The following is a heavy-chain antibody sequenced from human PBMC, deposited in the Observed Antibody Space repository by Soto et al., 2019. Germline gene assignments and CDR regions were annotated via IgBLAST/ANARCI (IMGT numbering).Heavy chain of an antibody. CDR1: GGSVTSDEDY. V-gene: IGHV4-30-4*01. J-gene: IGHJ4*02. CDR3: ATESGSTYGYFDY. Sequence: SETLSLTCTVSGGSVTSDEDYWSWIRQSPGKGLEWIGYISNSGSTGYNPSLKTRLSMSVDRSKNQFTLRLTSVTAADTAVYFCATESGSTYGYFDYWGQGTQVTVYS. CDR2: ISNSGST. D-gene: IGHD4-17*01.